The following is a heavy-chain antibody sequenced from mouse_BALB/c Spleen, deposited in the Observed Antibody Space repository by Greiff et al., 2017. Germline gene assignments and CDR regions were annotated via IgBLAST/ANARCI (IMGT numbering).Heavy chain of an antibody. J-gene: IGHJ4*01. CDR1: GFTFSSYG. D-gene: IGHD1-2*01. CDR2: ISSGGSYT. CDR3: ARQARVLRLRDDMDY. V-gene: IGHV5-6*01. Sequence: EVQVVESGGVLVKPGGSLKLSCAASGFTFSSYGMSWVRQTPDKRLEWVATISSGGSYTYYPDSVKGRFTISRDNAKNTLYLQLSSLKSEDTAMYYCARQARVLRLRDDMDYWGQGTSVTVSS.